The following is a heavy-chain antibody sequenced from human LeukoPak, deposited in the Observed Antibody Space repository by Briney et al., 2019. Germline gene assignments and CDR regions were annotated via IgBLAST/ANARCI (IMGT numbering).Heavy chain of an antibody. Sequence: ASVKVSCKASGYTFSDYYMYWLGQAPGEGLDWMGRINPKSGDTNYEQNFQGRVTMTRDTSMNTAYMELSRLRSDDTAVYFCARGYCSGGSCYLVENWFDFWGQGTLVTVSS. D-gene: IGHD2-15*01. CDR1: GYTFSDYY. V-gene: IGHV1-2*06. CDR2: INPKSGDT. J-gene: IGHJ5*01. CDR3: ARGYCSGGSCYLVENWFDF.